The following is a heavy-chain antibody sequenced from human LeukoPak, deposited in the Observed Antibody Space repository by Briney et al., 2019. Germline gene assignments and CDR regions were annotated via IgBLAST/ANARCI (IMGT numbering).Heavy chain of an antibody. V-gene: IGHV1-46*01. CDR1: GYTFTSYY. Sequence: ASVKVSCKASGYTFTSYYMHWVRQAPGQGLDWMGIINPSGGSTSYAQKFQGRVTMTRDTSTSTVYMELSSLRSEDTAVYYCARRGSSSTYYYGMDVWGQGTTVTVSS. CDR3: ARRGSSSTYYYGMDV. CDR2: INPSGGST. J-gene: IGHJ6*02. D-gene: IGHD6-6*01.